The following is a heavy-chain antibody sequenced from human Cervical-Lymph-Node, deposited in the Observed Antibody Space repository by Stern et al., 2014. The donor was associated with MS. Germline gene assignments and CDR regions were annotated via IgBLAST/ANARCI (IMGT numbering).Heavy chain of an antibody. CDR2: IYWDDDK. J-gene: IGHJ3*02. D-gene: IGHD3-10*01. Sequence: GPTLVKPTQTLTLTCTFSGFSLSTSGVGVGWIRQPPGKALEWLALIYWDDDKRYSPSLKSRLTITKDTSKNQVVLTMTNMDPVDTATYYCAHLLLWFGESMGDAFDIWGQGTMVTVSS. CDR3: AHLLLWFGESMGDAFDI. CDR1: GFSLSTSGVG. V-gene: IGHV2-5*02.